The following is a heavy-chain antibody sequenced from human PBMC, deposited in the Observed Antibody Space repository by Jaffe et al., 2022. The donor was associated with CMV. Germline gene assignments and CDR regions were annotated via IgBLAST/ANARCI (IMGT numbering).Heavy chain of an antibody. CDR3: ARDSVITSYGDYRADMGY. Sequence: QVQLVESGGGVVQPGRSLRLSCAASGFTFSSYGMHWVRQAPGKGLEWVAVIWYDGSNKYYADSVKGRFTISRDNSKNTLYLQMNSLRAEDTAVYYCARDSVITSYGDYRADMGYWGQGTLVTVSS. V-gene: IGHV3-33*01. CDR2: IWYDGSNK. CDR1: GFTFSSYG. J-gene: IGHJ4*02. D-gene: IGHD4-17*01.